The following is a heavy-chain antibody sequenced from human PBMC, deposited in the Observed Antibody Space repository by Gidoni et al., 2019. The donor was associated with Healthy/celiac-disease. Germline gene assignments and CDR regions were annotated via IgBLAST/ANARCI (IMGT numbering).Heavy chain of an antibody. D-gene: IGHD5-12*01. Sequence: QVQLVQSGAEVKKPGASVKVSCKASGYTFTSYYMHWVRQAPGQGLEWMGIINPSGGSTSYAQKFQGRVTMTRDTSTSTVYMELSSLRSEDTAVYYCARDRPPRVATIKKGWIDPWGQGTLVTVSS. CDR1: GYTFTSYY. V-gene: IGHV1-46*03. CDR3: ARDRPPRVATIKKGWIDP. J-gene: IGHJ5*02. CDR2: INPSGGST.